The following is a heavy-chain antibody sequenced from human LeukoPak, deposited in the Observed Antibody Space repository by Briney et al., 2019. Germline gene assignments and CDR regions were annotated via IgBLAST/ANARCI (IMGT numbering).Heavy chain of an antibody. D-gene: IGHD2-15*01. V-gene: IGHV4-4*07. CDR1: GGSITGYY. Sequence: SETLSLTCTVSGGSITGYYWNWIRQPAGKGLEWIGRMDPKGTTSYNPSLKSRVIMSVDTSKNQFSLKLKSVTAADTAMYYCARGYCSGANCYTAPDYWGQGTLVTVSS. CDR3: ARGYCSGANCYTAPDY. CDR2: MDPKGTT. J-gene: IGHJ4*02.